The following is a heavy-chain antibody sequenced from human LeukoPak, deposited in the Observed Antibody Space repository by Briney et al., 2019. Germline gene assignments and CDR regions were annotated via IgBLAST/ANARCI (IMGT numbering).Heavy chain of an antibody. Sequence: PSETLSLTCTVSGYSISSGYYWGWIRQPPGKGLEWIGSIYHSGSTYYNPSLKSRVTISVDTSKNQFSLKLSSVTAANTAVYYCARAPPNDYGDPWDFDYWGQGTLVTVSS. CDR2: IYHSGST. V-gene: IGHV4-38-2*02. J-gene: IGHJ4*02. CDR3: ARAPPNDYGDPWDFDY. CDR1: GYSISSGYY. D-gene: IGHD4-17*01.